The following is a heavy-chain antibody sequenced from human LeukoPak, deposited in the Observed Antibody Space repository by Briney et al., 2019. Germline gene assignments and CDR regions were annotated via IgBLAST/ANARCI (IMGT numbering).Heavy chain of an antibody. Sequence: PGGSLRLSCVASGFTFGKYWMSWVRQAPGKGLEWVANIKLDGSEKNYVDSVKGRFTISRDNTKNSLYLQTNSLRVEDTAVLYCARDQYDTWSRRGNFDSWGQGTLVIVSS. CDR1: GFTFGKYW. D-gene: IGHD3-3*01. V-gene: IGHV3-7*03. CDR3: ARDQYDTWSRRGNFDS. CDR2: IKLDGSEK. J-gene: IGHJ4*02.